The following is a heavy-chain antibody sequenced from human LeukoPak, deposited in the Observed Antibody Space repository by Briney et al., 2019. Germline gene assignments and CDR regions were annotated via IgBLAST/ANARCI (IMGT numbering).Heavy chain of an antibody. J-gene: IGHJ4*02. Sequence: GGSLRLSCEASGFDFSNYYMSWVRQAPGKGLEWLANIKYDGSYTYYVDSLNGRFTISRDNAKNSLYLQMSSLRADDTAVYYCTRDEGATVATYRFDFWGQGTLVTVSS. CDR3: TRDEGATVATYRFDF. D-gene: IGHD4-23*01. V-gene: IGHV3-7*01. CDR1: GFDFSNYY. CDR2: IKYDGSYT.